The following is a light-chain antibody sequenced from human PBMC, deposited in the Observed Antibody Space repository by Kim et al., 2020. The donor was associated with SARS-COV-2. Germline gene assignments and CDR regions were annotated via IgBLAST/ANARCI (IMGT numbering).Light chain of an antibody. CDR2: GAS. CDR1: QSVSSSY. J-gene: IGKJ1*01. V-gene: IGKV3-20*01. CDR3: QQYGSSPQT. Sequence: SPGERATLSCRASQSVSSSYLAWYQHKPGQAPRPLIYGASSRATGIPDRFSGSGSGTDFTLTISRLEPEDFAVYYCQQYGSSPQTFGQGTKVDIK.